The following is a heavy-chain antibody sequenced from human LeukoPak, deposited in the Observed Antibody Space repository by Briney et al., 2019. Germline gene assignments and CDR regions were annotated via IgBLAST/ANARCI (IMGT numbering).Heavy chain of an antibody. Sequence: SETLSLTCTVSGGSISSGDYYWSWIGQPPGKGLEWIGYVYYSGSTYYNPSLKSRVTISVDTSKNQFSLKLSSVTAADTAVYYCARYDFWIGYHPYYFDYWGQGTLVTVSS. D-gene: IGHD3-3*01. J-gene: IGHJ4*02. CDR3: ARYDFWIGYHPYYFDY. CDR1: GGSISSGDYY. CDR2: VYYSGST. V-gene: IGHV4-30-4*08.